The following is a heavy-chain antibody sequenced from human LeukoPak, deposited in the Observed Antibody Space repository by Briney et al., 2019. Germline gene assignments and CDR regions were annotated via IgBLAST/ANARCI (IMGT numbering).Heavy chain of an antibody. CDR2: ISSSSSTI. J-gene: IGHJ5*02. Sequence: PGGSLRLSCAASGFTFSSYSMNWVRQAPGKGLEWVSYISSSSSTIYYADSVKGRFTISRDNAKNSLYPQMNSLRAEDTAVYYCARKYSSGWTGNWFDPWGQGTLVTVSS. V-gene: IGHV3-48*01. D-gene: IGHD6-19*01. CDR3: ARKYSSGWTGNWFDP. CDR1: GFTFSSYS.